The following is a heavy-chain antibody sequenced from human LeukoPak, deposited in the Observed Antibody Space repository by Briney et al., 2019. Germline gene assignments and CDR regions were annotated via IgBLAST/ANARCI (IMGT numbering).Heavy chain of an antibody. D-gene: IGHD6-6*01. V-gene: IGHV6-1*01. J-gene: IGHJ4*01. CDR1: GDSVSSNSAA. CDR3: ARDRSSSSYFDY. Sequence: SQTLSLTCAISGDSVSSNSAAWNWIRQSPSRGLEWLGRTYYRSERYNAYAVSVKSRITITPHTSKNQSSLQLNSVTPEDTAVYYCARDRSSSSYFDYWGHGTLVTASS. CDR2: TYYRSERYN.